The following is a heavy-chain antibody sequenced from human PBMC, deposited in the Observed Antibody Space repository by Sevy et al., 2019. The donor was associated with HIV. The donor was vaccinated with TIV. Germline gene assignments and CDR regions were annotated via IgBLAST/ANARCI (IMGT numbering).Heavy chain of an antibody. CDR3: ARVPPYYDSNVSDF. J-gene: IGHJ4*02. D-gene: IGHD3-22*01. Sequence: GGSLRLSCAASGFTLSSHSMNWVRQTPGKGLEWISYISGTGNTIYYADSVKGRLTISRDNAKNSLYLQLKSLRDEDTAIYYCARVPPYYDSNVSDFWGQGSLVTVSS. V-gene: IGHV3-48*02. CDR1: GFTLSSHS. CDR2: ISGTGNTI.